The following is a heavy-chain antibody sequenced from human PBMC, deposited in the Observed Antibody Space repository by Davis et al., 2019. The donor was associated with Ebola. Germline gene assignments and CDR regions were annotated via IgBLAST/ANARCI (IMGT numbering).Heavy chain of an antibody. D-gene: IGHD2-21*01. Sequence: GESLKISCAASGFTFSSYWMSWVRQAPGKGLEWVSYISSSGSTIYYADSVKGRFTISRDNAKNSLYLQMNSLRAEDTAVYYCARGRDIVVVIAFNYFDYWGQGTLVTVSS. CDR2: ISSSGSTI. J-gene: IGHJ4*02. V-gene: IGHV3-48*04. CDR3: ARGRDIVVVIAFNYFDY. CDR1: GFTFSSYW.